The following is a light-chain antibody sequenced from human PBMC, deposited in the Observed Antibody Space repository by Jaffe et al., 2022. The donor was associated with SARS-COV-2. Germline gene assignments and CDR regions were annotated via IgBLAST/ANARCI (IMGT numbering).Light chain of an antibody. CDR3: ATWDDSLFVV. Sequence: QSVLTQPPSASGTPGQRVTISCSGSRSNIGSNPVNWYQQLPGTAPKLLIYSNNQRPSGVPDRFSGSNSGTSASLAISGLQSEDEADYYCATWDDSLFVVFGGGTKLTVL. CDR2: SNN. CDR1: RSNIGSNP. J-gene: IGLJ2*01. V-gene: IGLV1-44*01.